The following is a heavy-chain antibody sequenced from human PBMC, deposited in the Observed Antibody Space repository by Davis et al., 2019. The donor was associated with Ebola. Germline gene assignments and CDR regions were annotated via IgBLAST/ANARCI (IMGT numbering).Heavy chain of an antibody. J-gene: IGHJ4*02. V-gene: IGHV3-7*03. D-gene: IGHD2-8*01. Sequence: PGGSLRLSCAASGFTFSNAWMSWVRQAPGKGLEWVANIKQDGSEKYYVDSVKGRFTISRDNAKNSLYLQMNSLRAEDTAVYYCAREGPSSYCTNGVCFTYYFDYWGQGTLVTVSS. CDR2: IKQDGSEK. CDR3: AREGPSSYCTNGVCFTYYFDY. CDR1: GFTFSNAW.